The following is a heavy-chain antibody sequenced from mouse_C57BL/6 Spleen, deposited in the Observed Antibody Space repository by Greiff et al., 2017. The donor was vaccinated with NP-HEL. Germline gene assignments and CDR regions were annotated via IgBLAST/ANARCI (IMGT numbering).Heavy chain of an antibody. CDR1: GYTFTSYW. J-gene: IGHJ2*01. CDR3: ARRLLDYYFDY. CDR2: IHPNSGST. V-gene: IGHV1-64*01. D-gene: IGHD1-2*01. Sequence: QVQLQQPGAELVKPGASVKLSCKASGYTFTSYWMHWVKQRPGQGLEWIGMIHPNSGSTNYNEKFKSKATLTVDKSSSTAYMQLSSLTSEDAAVYYCARRLLDYYFDYWGQGTTLTVSS.